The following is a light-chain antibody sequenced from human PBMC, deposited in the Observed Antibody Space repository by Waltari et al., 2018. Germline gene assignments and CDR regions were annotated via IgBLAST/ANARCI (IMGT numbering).Light chain of an antibody. CDR1: QSVSSN. CDR3: QQYNNWPL. CDR2: GAS. Sequence: DIVMTPSPATLSVSPGERATLSCRASQSVSSNLAWYQQKPGQAPRLLIYGASTRATGIPARFSGSGSGTEFTLTISSMQSEDFAVYYCQQYNNWPLFGGGTKVEIK. J-gene: IGKJ4*01. V-gene: IGKV3-15*01.